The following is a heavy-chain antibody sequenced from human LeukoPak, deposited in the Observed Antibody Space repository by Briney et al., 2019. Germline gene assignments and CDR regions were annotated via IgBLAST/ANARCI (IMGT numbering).Heavy chain of an antibody. Sequence: GGSLRLSCAASGFTFSSYGMHWVRQAPGKGLEWVAFIRYDGSNKYYADSVKGRFTISRDNSKNTLYLQMNSLRAEDTAVYYCAKDRRYSSSWYWAFDIWGQGTMVTVSS. CDR2: IRYDGSNK. CDR3: AKDRRYSSSWYWAFDI. V-gene: IGHV3-30*02. D-gene: IGHD6-13*01. J-gene: IGHJ3*02. CDR1: GFTFSSYG.